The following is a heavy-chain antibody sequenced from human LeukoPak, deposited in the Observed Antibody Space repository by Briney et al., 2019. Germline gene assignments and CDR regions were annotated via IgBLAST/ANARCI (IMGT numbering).Heavy chain of an antibody. CDR1: GYSFTSYW. CDR2: IYPGDSDT. CDR3: ARTETYYGSGSYFDAFDI. Sequence: EESLKMSCKGSGYSFTSYWIGWVRQMPGKGLEWMGIIYPGDSDTRYSPSFQGQVTISADKSISTAYLQCSSLKASDTAMYYCARTETYYGSGSYFDAFDIWGQGTMVTVSS. J-gene: IGHJ3*02. V-gene: IGHV5-51*01. D-gene: IGHD3-10*01.